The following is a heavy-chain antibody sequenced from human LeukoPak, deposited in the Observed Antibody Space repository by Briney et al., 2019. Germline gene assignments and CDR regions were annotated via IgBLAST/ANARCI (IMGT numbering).Heavy chain of an antibody. V-gene: IGHV3-23*01. CDR3: ARDQKSGIAADLDY. J-gene: IGHJ4*02. Sequence: GGSLRLSCAASGFTFSSYAMSWVRQAPGKGLEWVSTISGSGSSTYYADSVKGRFTISRDNSKNTLYLQMNSLRAEDTAVYYCARDQKSGIAADLDYWGQGTLVTVSS. D-gene: IGHD6-13*01. CDR1: GFTFSSYA. CDR2: ISGSGSST.